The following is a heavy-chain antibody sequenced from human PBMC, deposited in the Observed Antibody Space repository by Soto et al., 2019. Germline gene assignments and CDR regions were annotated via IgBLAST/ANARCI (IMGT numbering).Heavy chain of an antibody. CDR2: IYYLGRT. V-gene: IGHV4-61*08. CDR3: ARDPVGVTHFDY. D-gene: IGHD1-26*01. J-gene: IGHJ4*02. Sequence: SETLSLTCTVSGGFISGSDYYWNWIRQPPGKGLEWIGYIYYLGRTNYNSSLKSRITMSIDTSKNQFSLKLSSVTAADTAIYYCARDPVGVTHFDYWGQGAPVTVSS. CDR1: GGFISGSDYY.